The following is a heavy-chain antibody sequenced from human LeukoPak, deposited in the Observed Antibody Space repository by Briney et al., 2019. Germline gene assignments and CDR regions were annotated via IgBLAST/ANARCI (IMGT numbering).Heavy chain of an antibody. Sequence: GGSLRLSCAASGFTFSSYWMYWVRQAPGKGLVWVSRINSDGSSTSYADSVKGRFTISRDNAKNTLYLQMNSLRAEDTAVYYCARDPTSSWETAFDIWGQGTMVTVSS. J-gene: IGHJ3*02. V-gene: IGHV3-74*01. CDR3: ARDPTSSWETAFDI. CDR1: GFTFSSYW. D-gene: IGHD1-26*01. CDR2: INSDGSST.